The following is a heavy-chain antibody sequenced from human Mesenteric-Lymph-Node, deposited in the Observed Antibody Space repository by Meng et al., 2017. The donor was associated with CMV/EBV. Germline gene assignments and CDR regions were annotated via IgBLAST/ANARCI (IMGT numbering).Heavy chain of an antibody. CDR3: ARGLYYDILTGWWFDP. D-gene: IGHD3-9*01. V-gene: IGHV1-69*05. CDR2: IIPIFGTT. CDR1: GGTLSSYA. Sequence: SGGTLSSYAISWVRQAPGQGLEWMGGIIPIFGTTNYAQKFQGRVTITTDESTSTAYMELSSLRSEDTAVYYCARGLYYDILTGWWFDPWGQGTLVTVSS. J-gene: IGHJ5*02.